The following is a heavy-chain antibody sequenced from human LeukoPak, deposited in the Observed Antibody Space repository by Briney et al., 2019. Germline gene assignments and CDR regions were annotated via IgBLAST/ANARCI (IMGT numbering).Heavy chain of an antibody. D-gene: IGHD4-17*01. J-gene: IGHJ3*02. CDR1: GGSISSSSYY. CDR2: IFYSGST. V-gene: IGHV4-39*01. CDR3: ARRSGDFVRVETFDI. Sequence: SETLSLTCTVSGGSISSSSYYWGWIRQPPGKGLEWIGNIFYSGSTYYNPSLKSRVTISLDTSKNQFSLKLSSVTAADTAVYYCARRSGDFVRVETFDIWGQGTMVTVSS.